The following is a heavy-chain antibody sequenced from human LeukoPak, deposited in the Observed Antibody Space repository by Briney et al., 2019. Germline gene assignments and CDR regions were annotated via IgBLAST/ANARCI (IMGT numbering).Heavy chain of an antibody. Sequence: PSETLPLTCTVSGGSISSSSYYWDWIRQPPGKGLEWIGTIYYSGDTYYNPSLKSRVTISVDTSKNQFSLKLSSVTAADTAVYYCARHRGDILTAYDLWGQGTLVTVSS. CDR3: ARHRGDILTAYDL. CDR1: GGSISSSSYY. D-gene: IGHD3-9*01. CDR2: IYYSGDT. V-gene: IGHV4-39*01. J-gene: IGHJ5*02.